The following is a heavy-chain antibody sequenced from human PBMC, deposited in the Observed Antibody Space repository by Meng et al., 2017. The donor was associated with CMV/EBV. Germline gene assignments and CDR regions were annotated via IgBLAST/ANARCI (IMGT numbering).Heavy chain of an antibody. J-gene: IGHJ6*02. D-gene: IGHD1-26*01. CDR3: ARDMRGWGLLGGLNV. CDR1: GFIVGGFY. Sequence: GGSLRLSCAASGFIVGGFYIIWVRQAPGKGLEWVSIIYSGGGTYYTDSVRGRFTISRDNSRNVVYLQMNSLRVEDTALYYCARDMRGWGLLGGLNVWGQGTTVTVSS. V-gene: IGHV3-53*01. CDR2: IYSGGGT.